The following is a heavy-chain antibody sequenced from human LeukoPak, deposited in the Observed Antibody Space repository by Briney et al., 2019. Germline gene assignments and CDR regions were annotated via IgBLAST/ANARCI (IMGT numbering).Heavy chain of an antibody. CDR1: GGTFSSYA. CDR3: ARSTYYYYYMDV. V-gene: IGHV1-69*13. J-gene: IGHJ6*03. Sequence: GASVKVSCKASGGTFSSYAISWVRQAPGQGLEWMGGINPIFGTANYAQKFQGRVTITADESTSTAYMELSSLRSEDAAVYYCARSTYYYYYMDVWGKGTTVTISS. CDR2: INPIFGTA.